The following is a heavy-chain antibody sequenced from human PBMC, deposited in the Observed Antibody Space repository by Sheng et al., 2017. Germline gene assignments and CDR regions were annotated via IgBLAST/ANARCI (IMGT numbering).Heavy chain of an antibody. CDR1: DFTFSTYA. CDR2: ISGSGGSA. D-gene: IGHD4-17*01. J-gene: IGHJ3*02. Sequence: QLVESGGGLVQPGGSLRLSCASSDFTFSTYAMAWVRQAPGKGLEWVSAISGSGGSANYADSVKGRFTISRDNSKNTLYLQMNSLRADDTAVYYCAKLGKSLSYGDYRFPFDIWGRGTRVTVSS. V-gene: IGHV3-23*04. CDR3: AKLGKSLSYGDYRFPFDI.